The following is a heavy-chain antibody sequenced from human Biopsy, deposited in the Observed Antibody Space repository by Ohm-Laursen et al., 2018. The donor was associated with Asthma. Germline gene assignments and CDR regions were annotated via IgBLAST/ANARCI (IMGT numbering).Heavy chain of an antibody. J-gene: IGHJ6*02. CDR2: IIPIFGTS. V-gene: IGHV1-69*13. CDR3: AREVSAVDYGYFYVAMAV. CDR1: GGTFIRYA. D-gene: IGHD4-17*01. Sequence: GASVKVSCKASGGTFIRYAISWVRQAPGQGLEWMGWIIPIFGTSNYAQKFQGRVTFTADESTSSAYMELSSLRSEDSAVYYCAREVSAVDYGYFYVAMAVWGQGTTVTVSS.